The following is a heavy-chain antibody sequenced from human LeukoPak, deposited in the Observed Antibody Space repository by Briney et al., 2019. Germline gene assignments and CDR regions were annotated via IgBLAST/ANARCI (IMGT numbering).Heavy chain of an antibody. CDR1: GYTFTSYD. CDR2: MNPNSGNT. J-gene: IGHJ6*03. V-gene: IGHV1-8*03. CDR3: ARGVSRDGYKRHYYYYYMDV. D-gene: IGHD5-24*01. Sequence: ASVKVSCKASGYTFTSYDINWVRQATGQGLEWMGWMNPNSGNTGYAQKFQGRVTITRNTSISTAYMELSSLRSEDTAVYYCARGVSRDGYKRHYYYYYMDVWGKGTTVTVSS.